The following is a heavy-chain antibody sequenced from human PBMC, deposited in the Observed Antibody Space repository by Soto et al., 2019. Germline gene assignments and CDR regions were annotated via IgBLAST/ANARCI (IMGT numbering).Heavy chain of an antibody. J-gene: IGHJ4*02. CDR1: GDSISSPHYY. CDR3: AREPKQNYDSSPWYGGFDS. Sequence: QVHLQESGPGLVKPSQTLSLSCTVSGDSISSPHYYWTWIRQPPGKGLEWVGYIYYTGNNFYNPALKSRVAMSVDPSTNQFSLKLASVTDADTAVYFCAREPKQNYDSSPWYGGFDSWGAGTLVTVSS. D-gene: IGHD3-22*01. CDR2: IYYTGNN. V-gene: IGHV4-30-4*01.